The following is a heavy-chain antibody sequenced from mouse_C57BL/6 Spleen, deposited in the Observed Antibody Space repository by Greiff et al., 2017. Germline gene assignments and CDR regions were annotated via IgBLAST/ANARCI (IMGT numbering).Heavy chain of an antibody. V-gene: IGHV3-6*01. D-gene: IGHD2-4*01. CDR2: ISYDGSN. J-gene: IGHJ2*01. Sequence: ESGPGLVKPSQSLSLTCSVTGYSITSGYYWNWIRQFPGNKLEWMGYISYDGSNNYNPSLKNRISITRDTSKNQFFLKLNSVTTEDTATYYCAREGGYDYGVDYFDYWGQGTTLTVSS. CDR3: AREGGYDYGVDYFDY. CDR1: GYSITSGYY.